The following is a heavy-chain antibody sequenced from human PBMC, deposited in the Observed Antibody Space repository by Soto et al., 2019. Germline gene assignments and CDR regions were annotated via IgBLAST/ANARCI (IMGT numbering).Heavy chain of an antibody. V-gene: IGHV1-18*01. CDR1: GYTFTTYA. D-gene: IGHD6-6*01. J-gene: IGHJ4*02. Sequence: QVQLVQSGAEVKKPGASVKVSCKASGYTFTTYAISWVRQAPGQGLEWMGRISTYNGNTKYAQKLQGRVTMTTDTSTSTVDMELRSLRSDDTAVYYCARDPQYSTSSQVFDSWGQGTLVTVSS. CDR3: ARDPQYSTSSQVFDS. CDR2: ISTYNGNT.